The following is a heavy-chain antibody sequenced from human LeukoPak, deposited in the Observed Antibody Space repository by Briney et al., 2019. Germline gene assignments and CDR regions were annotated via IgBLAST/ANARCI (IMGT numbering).Heavy chain of an antibody. V-gene: IGHV4-59*01. J-gene: IGHJ6*03. Sequence: SETLSLTCTVSGGSISSYYWSWIRQPPGKGLEWIGYIYYSGSTNYNPSLKSRVTISVDTSKNQFSLKLSSVTAADTAVYYCASDSVGATTRGYYYYMDVWGKGTTVTISS. CDR2: IYYSGST. CDR3: ASDSVGATTRGYYYYMDV. CDR1: GGSISSYY. D-gene: IGHD1-26*01.